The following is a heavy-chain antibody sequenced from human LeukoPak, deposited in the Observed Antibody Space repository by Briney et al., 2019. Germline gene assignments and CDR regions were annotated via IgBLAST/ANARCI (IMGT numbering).Heavy chain of an antibody. D-gene: IGHD3-10*01. J-gene: IGHJ6*02. CDR1: GYTLTGYY. Sequence: ASVKVSCKASGYTLTGYYVHWVRQAPGQGLEWMGWINPKNGGTIYAQKFQGRVTMTRDTSISTAYMDLRSLRSDDTAVYYCARDQVITMVRGVPTSPYYYYGMDVWGQGTTVTVSS. CDR2: INPKNGGT. CDR3: ARDQVITMVRGVPTSPYYYYGMDV. V-gene: IGHV1-2*02.